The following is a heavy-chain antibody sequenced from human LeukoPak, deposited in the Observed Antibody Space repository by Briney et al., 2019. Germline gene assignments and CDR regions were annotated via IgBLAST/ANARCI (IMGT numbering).Heavy chain of an antibody. Sequence: PGGSLRLSCAASGFTFSSYAMSWVRQAPGKGLEWVSAISGSGGSTCYADSVKGRFTISRDNSKNTLYLQMNSLRAEDTAVYYCAKGPDYYDSSGPFDYWGQGTLVTVSS. D-gene: IGHD3-22*01. CDR1: GFTFSSYA. J-gene: IGHJ4*02. CDR2: ISGSGGST. V-gene: IGHV3-23*01. CDR3: AKGPDYYDSSGPFDY.